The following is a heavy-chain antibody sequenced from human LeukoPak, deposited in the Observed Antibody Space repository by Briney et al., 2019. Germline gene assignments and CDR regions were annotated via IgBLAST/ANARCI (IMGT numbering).Heavy chain of an antibody. V-gene: IGHV3-23*01. CDR2: VSGSGDST. Sequence: GGSLRLSCAASGFTFSSFAMTWVRLAPGRGLEWVSTVSGSGDSTHFADSVKGRFTISRDNSKNTLYLQMNRLRVEDTALYYCAKGSVDTSYIDYWGQGTLVTVSS. D-gene: IGHD3-10*01. J-gene: IGHJ4*02. CDR3: AKGSVDTSYIDY. CDR1: GFTFSSFA.